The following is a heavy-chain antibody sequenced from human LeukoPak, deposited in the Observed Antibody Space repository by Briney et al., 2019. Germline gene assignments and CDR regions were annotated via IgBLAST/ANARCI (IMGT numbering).Heavy chain of an antibody. CDR2: IYSGGST. CDR1: GFSISRTY. CDR3: ARGRWLQLY. D-gene: IGHD5-24*01. Sequence: GGSLRLSCTASGFSISRTYMSWVRQAPGKGLEWVSVIYSGGSTYYADSVKGRFTISRDNSKNTLYLQMNSLRAEDAAVYYCARGRWLQLYWGQGTLVTVSS. J-gene: IGHJ4*02. V-gene: IGHV3-53*01.